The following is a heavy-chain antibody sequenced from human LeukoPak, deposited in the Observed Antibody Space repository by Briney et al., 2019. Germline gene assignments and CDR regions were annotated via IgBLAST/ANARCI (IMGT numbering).Heavy chain of an antibody. J-gene: IGHJ3*02. D-gene: IGHD5-18*01. Sequence: SETLSLTCAVYGGSFSGYYWSWIRQPPGKGLEWIGYIYYSGSTNYNPSLKSRVTISVDTSKNQFSLKLSSVTAADTAVYYCASLRYSYGPDAFDIWGQGTMVTVSS. CDR1: GGSFSGYY. V-gene: IGHV4-59*01. CDR3: ASLRYSYGPDAFDI. CDR2: IYYSGST.